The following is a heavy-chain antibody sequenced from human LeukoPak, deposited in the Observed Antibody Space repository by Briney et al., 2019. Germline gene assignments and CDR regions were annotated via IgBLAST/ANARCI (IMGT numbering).Heavy chain of an antibody. D-gene: IGHD3-22*01. CDR3: AKSDSSGYYYEGGGDY. J-gene: IGHJ4*02. CDR1: GFTFDDYA. CDR2: ISWNSGSI. Sequence: GGSLRLSCAASGFTFDDYAMHWVRQAPGKGLEWVSGISWNSGSIGYADSVKGRFTISRDNAKNSLYLQMNSLRAEDTALYYCAKSDSSGYYYEGGGDYWGQGTLVTVSS. V-gene: IGHV3-9*01.